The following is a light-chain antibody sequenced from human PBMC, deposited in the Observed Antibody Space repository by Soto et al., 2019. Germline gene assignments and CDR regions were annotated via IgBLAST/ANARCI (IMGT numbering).Light chain of an antibody. CDR2: DVT. CDR3: CSFAGSYSYV. J-gene: IGLJ1*01. V-gene: IGLV2-11*01. Sequence: QSFLTQPRSVSGSPGQSVTISCTGTSSDVGRYDYVSWYQQYPGEAPKLIIYDVTERPSGVPDRFSGSKSGNTASLTISGLRAEDEAAYSCCSFAGSYSYVFGRGTKVTVL. CDR1: SSDVGRYDY.